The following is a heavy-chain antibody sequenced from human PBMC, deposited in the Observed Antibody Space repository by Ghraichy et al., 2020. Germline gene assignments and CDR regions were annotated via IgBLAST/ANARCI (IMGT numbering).Heavy chain of an antibody. D-gene: IGHD3-10*01. J-gene: IGHJ4*02. CDR3: VKHFKSSYYFGSGSYDY. CDR1: GFSFSSYA. V-gene: IGHV3-64D*06. CDR2: ISSNGDAT. Sequence: GGSLRLSCSASGFSFSSYAMHWVRQAPGKGLDYVSAISSNGDATNYADSVKGRFTISRDNSKSTLYLQMSSLRADDTAVYYCVKHFKSSYYFGSGSYDYWGQGTLVTVSS.